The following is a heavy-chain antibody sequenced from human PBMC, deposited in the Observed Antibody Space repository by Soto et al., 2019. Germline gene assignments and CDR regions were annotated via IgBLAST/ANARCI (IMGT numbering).Heavy chain of an antibody. CDR1: GFTFSSYS. Sequence: TGGSLRLSCAASGFTFSSYSMNWVRQAPGKGLEWVSSISSSSSYIYYADSVKGRFTISRDNAKNSLYLQVNSLRAEDTAVYYCARTIFGVVIDAFDIWGQGTMVTVSS. CDR3: ARTIFGVVIDAFDI. CDR2: ISSSSSYI. V-gene: IGHV3-21*01. J-gene: IGHJ3*02. D-gene: IGHD3-3*01.